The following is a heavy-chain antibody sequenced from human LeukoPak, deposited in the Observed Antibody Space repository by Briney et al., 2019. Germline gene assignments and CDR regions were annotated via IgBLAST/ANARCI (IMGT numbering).Heavy chain of an antibody. CDR3: AREGALLWFGELSQGWFDP. V-gene: IGHV1-2*04. CDR1: GYTFTGYY. Sequence: ASVKVSCKASGYTFTGYYMHWVRQAPGQGLEWMGWINPNSGGTNYAQKFQGWVTMTRDTSISTAYMELSRLRSDDTAVYYCAREGALLWFGELSQGWFDPWGQGTLVTVSS. J-gene: IGHJ5*02. CDR2: INPNSGGT. D-gene: IGHD3-10*01.